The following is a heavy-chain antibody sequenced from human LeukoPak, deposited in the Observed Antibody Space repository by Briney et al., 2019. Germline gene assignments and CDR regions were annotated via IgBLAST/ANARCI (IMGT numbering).Heavy chain of an antibody. Sequence: ASVKVSCKASGGTFSSYAISWVRQAPGQGLEWMGGIIPIFGTANYAQKFQGRVTITRNTSITTAYMELSSLRSEDTAVYYCARGGGGGEGYSFYYYMDVWGKGTTVTVSS. CDR1: GGTFSSYA. V-gene: IGHV1-69*05. D-gene: IGHD3-16*01. J-gene: IGHJ6*03. CDR3: ARGGGGGEGYSFYYYMDV. CDR2: IIPIFGTA.